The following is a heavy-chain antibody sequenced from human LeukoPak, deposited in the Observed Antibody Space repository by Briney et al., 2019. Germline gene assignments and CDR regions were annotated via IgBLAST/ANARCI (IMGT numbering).Heavy chain of an antibody. Sequence: GGSLRLSCAASGFTFSSYAMSWVRQAPGKGLEWVSAISGSGGSTYYADSVKGRFTISRDNSKNTLYLQVNSLRAEDTAVYYCAKGSRAVAGPPLATYNWFDPWGQGTLVTVSS. V-gene: IGHV3-23*01. D-gene: IGHD6-19*01. CDR2: ISGSGGST. CDR1: GFTFSSYA. CDR3: AKGSRAVAGPPLATYNWFDP. J-gene: IGHJ5*02.